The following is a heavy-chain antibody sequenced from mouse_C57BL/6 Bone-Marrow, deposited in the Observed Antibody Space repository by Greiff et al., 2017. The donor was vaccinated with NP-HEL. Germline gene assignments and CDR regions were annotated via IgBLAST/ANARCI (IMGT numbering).Heavy chain of an antibody. CDR2: INPSNGGT. D-gene: IGHD1-1*01. CDR3: ARSGTTVVATPYFDY. J-gene: IGHJ2*01. Sequence: QVQLQQPGTELVKPGASVKLSCKASGYTFTSYWMHWVKQRPGQGLEWIGNINPSNGGTNYNEKFKSKATLTVDKSSSTAYMQLSSLTSEDSAVYYGARSGTTVVATPYFDYWGQGTTLTVSS. CDR1: GYTFTSYW. V-gene: IGHV1-53*01.